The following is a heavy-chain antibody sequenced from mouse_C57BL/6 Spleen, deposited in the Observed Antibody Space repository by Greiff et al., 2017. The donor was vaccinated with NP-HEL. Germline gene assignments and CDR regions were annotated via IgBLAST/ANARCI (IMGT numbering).Heavy chain of an antibody. J-gene: IGHJ2*01. Sequence: VQLQQPGAELVRPGTSVKLSCKASGYTFTSYWMHWVKQRPGQGLEWIGVIDPSDSYTNYNQKFKDKATLTVDKSSSTAYMQLSSLTSEDSAVYYCARGPDLLIFDYWGQGTTLTVSS. CDR1: GYTFTSYW. V-gene: IGHV1-59*01. CDR3: ARGPDLLIFDY. D-gene: IGHD2-1*01. CDR2: IDPSDSYT.